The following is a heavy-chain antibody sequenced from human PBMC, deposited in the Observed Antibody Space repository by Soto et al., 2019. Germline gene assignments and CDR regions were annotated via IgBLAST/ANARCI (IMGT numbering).Heavy chain of an antibody. Sequence: GGSLRLSCAASGFTVSSNYMSWVRQAPGKGLEWVSLISGSGGDTYYADSVKGRFTISRDNSKNTLYLQMNSLRAEDTAVFYCAKLDGGSNYWGQGTLVTVSS. V-gene: IGHV3-23*01. CDR2: ISGSGGDT. J-gene: IGHJ4*02. CDR1: GFTVSSNY. D-gene: IGHD2-15*01. CDR3: AKLDGGSNY.